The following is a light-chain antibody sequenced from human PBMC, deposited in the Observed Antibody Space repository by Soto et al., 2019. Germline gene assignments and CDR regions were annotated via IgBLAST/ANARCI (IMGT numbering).Light chain of an antibody. CDR1: QSVRSN. J-gene: IGKJ1*01. V-gene: IGKV3-15*01. CDR2: GAS. Sequence: EIVMTQSPATLSVSPGERATLSCRASQSVRSNLAWYQQKPGQAPRLLIYGASTRATGIPARFSGSGSGTEFTLTISGLQSEDFAVYYCQQYNNWPPWTFAQGTKVDIK. CDR3: QQYNNWPPWT.